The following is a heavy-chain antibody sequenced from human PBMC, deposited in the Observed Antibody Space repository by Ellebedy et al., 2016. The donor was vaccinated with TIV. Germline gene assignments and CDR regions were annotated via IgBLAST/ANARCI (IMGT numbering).Heavy chain of an antibody. V-gene: IGHV1-2*02. Sequence: AASVKVSCKASGYTFTGYYMHWVRQAPGQGLEWMGWINPKSGGTNYAQKFQGRVTITRDTSISTAYMELSRLRSDDTAVYYCARDTSLVKYQLLWDYWGQGTLVTVSS. J-gene: IGHJ4*02. D-gene: IGHD2-2*01. CDR2: INPKSGGT. CDR1: GYTFTGYY. CDR3: ARDTSLVKYQLLWDY.